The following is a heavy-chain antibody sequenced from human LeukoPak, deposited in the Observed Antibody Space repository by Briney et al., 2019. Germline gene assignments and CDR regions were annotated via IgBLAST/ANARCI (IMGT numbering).Heavy chain of an antibody. CDR1: GYTFTSCY. D-gene: IGHD5-18*01. CDR3: ARGGYSSGYDWFDP. J-gene: IGHJ5*02. V-gene: IGHV1-46*01. Sequence: ASVKVSRKASGYTFTSCYIHWVRQAPGQGLEWMGMINPSGGSTSYAQKFQGRVTMTRDTSTSTVYMELSSLRSEDTAVYNCARGGYSSGYDWFDPWGQGTLVTVSS. CDR2: INPSGGST.